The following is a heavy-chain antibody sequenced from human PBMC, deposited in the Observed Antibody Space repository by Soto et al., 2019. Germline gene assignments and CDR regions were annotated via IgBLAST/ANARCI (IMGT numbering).Heavy chain of an antibody. Sequence: PSETLSLTCTVSGDSISNGDYYWSWIRQPPGRGLEWIGYIDSSGSTYYNPSLKSRLTMSVDMSKNQFSLRLTSVTAADTAVYYCASRYLYWGQGLLVTSPQ. V-gene: IGHV4-30-4*01. CDR3: ASRYLY. J-gene: IGHJ4*02. D-gene: IGHD3-16*02. CDR2: IDSSGST. CDR1: GDSISNGDYY.